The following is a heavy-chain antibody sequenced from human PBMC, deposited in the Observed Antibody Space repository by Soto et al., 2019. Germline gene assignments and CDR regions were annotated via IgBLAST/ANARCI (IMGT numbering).Heavy chain of an antibody. J-gene: IGHJ4*02. CDR2: IKEDGSET. CDR3: AREWNTTDY. Sequence: EVQVVESGGGLVQPGGSLRLSCTASGFTFSSHWMSWVRQAPGKGLEWVAFIKEDGSETHYVDSVKGRFTISRDNAKKSVFLQMNSLRVEDTAVYYCAREWNTTDYWGQGTLVTVSS. CDR1: GFTFSSHW. V-gene: IGHV3-7*01. D-gene: IGHD1-1*01.